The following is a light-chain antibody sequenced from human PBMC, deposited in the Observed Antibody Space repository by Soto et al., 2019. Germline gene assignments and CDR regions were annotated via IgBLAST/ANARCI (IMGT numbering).Light chain of an antibody. V-gene: IGKV3-11*01. CDR3: PHRNDLPFT. CDR1: QSVYSY. J-gene: IGKJ4*01. CDR2: DVS. Sequence: EVVLTQSPATLSLSPGERATLSCRASQSVYSYLAWYQQKPGQPPSLLISDVSNRATGLPARFSGSGYATDFTLTISSLEPEDFAVYYCPHRNDLPFTFGGGTKVEIK.